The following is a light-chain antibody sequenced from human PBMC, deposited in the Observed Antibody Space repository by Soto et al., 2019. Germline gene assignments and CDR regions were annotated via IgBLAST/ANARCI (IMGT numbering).Light chain of an antibody. J-gene: IGKJ4*01. CDR2: GAS. V-gene: IGKV3-20*01. CDR3: QHFGSLPLT. Sequence: EIVLTQSPGTLSLSPGERATLSCGASQSVSSTHLAWYQQKPGQAPRLLIYGASSRATGIPDRFSGSGSGTDFTLTVSRLEPEDFAVYYCQHFGSLPLTFGGGTKVDNK. CDR1: QSVSSTH.